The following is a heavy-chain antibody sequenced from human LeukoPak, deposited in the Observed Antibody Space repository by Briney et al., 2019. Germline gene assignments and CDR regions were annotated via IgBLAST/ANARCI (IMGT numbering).Heavy chain of an antibody. CDR2: ISYDGSNK. J-gene: IGHJ6*02. D-gene: IGHD6-19*01. CDR3: AKAHSSGLLKAYYYYGMDV. Sequence: GRSLRLSCAASGFTFSSYGMHWVRQAPGKGLEWVAVISYDGSNKYYADSVKGRFTISRDNSKNTLYLQMNSLRAEDTAVYYCAKAHSSGLLKAYYYYGMDVWGQGTTVTGSS. V-gene: IGHV3-30*18. CDR1: GFTFSSYG.